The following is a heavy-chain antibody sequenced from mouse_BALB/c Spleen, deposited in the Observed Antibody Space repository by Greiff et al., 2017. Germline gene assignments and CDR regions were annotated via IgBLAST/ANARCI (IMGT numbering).Heavy chain of an antibody. CDR1: GYSFTGYN. CDR3: ARGYYGSSYHYFDY. Sequence: EVKLVESGPELEKPGASVKISCKASGYSFTGYNMNWVKQSNGKSLEWIGNIDPYYGGTSYNQKFKGKATLTVDKSSSTAYMQLKSLTSEDSAVYYCARGYYGSSYHYFDYWGQGTTLTVSS. CDR2: IDPYYGGT. J-gene: IGHJ2*01. D-gene: IGHD1-1*01. V-gene: IGHV1-39*01.